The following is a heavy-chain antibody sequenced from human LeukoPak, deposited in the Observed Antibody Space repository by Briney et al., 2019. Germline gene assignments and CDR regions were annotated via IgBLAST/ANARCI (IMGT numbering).Heavy chain of an antibody. Sequence: GGSLRLSCAASGFTFSDYAMSWVRQAPGKGPEWVSAITGSGGSTYYADSVKGRFTISRDKSKNTLYLQMNSLRAEDTALYYCAKDPAYYYGSGSYPTFEYGGQGTLVTVSS. V-gene: IGHV3-23*01. CDR3: AKDPAYYYGSGSYPTFEY. CDR2: ITGSGGST. CDR1: GFTFSDYA. J-gene: IGHJ4*02. D-gene: IGHD3-10*01.